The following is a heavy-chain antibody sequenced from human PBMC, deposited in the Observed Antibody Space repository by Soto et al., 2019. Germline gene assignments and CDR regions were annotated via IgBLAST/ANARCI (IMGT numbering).Heavy chain of an antibody. V-gene: IGHV3-30-3*01. J-gene: IGHJ4*02. CDR2: ISYDGSNK. CDR3: ARAYYDILTGYQGFDY. CDR1: GFTFSSYA. D-gene: IGHD3-9*01. Sequence: GGSLRLSCAASGFTFSSYAMHWVRQAPGKGLEWVAVISYDGSNKYYADSVKGRFTISRDNSKNTLYLQMNSLRAEDTAVYYCARAYYDILTGYQGFDYWGQGT.